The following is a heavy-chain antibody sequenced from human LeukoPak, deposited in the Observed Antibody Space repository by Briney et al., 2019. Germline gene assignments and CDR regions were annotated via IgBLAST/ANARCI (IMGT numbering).Heavy chain of an antibody. CDR3: ARSNWNDALDAFDI. V-gene: IGHV1-69*13. D-gene: IGHD1-1*01. Sequence: SVKVSCXASGGTFSSYAISWVRQAHGHGLEWMAGIIPIFGTANYAQKFQGRVTITADESTSTAYMELSSLRSEDTAVYYCARSNWNDALDAFDIWGQGTMVTVSS. CDR1: GGTFSSYA. CDR2: IIPIFGTA. J-gene: IGHJ3*02.